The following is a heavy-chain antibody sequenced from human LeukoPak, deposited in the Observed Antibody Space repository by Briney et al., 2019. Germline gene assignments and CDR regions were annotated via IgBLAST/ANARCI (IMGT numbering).Heavy chain of an antibody. CDR1: GYTFTSYY. CDR3: ARDSGDWTVDY. J-gene: IGHJ4*02. D-gene: IGHD2-21*02. V-gene: IGHV1-46*01. CDR2: INPGGGTT. Sequence: ASVKVSCKASGYTFTSYYMHWVRQAPGQGLEWMGIINPGGGTTNYAQKFQGRGTMTRDTSTSTDYLELTSLRSEDTAVYYCARDSGDWTVDYWGQGTLVTVSS.